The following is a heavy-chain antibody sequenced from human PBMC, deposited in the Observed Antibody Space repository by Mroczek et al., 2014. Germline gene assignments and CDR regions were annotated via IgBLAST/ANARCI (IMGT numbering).Heavy chain of an antibody. D-gene: IGHD2-15*01. CDR3: ARGEIRYCSGGSCHYYYYGMDV. V-gene: IGHV1-69*01. Sequence: GGKKPRSSVKVSCKASGGTFSSYAISWVRQAPGQGLEWMGGIIPIFGTANYAQKFQGRVTITADESTSTAYMELSSLRSEDTAVYYCARGEIRYCSGGSCHYYYYGMDVWGQGTTVTVSS. CDR2: IIPIFGTA. J-gene: IGHJ6*02. CDR1: GGTFSSYA.